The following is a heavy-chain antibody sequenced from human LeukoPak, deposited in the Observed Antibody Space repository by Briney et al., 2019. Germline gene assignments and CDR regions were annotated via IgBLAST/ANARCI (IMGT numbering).Heavy chain of an antibody. V-gene: IGHV3-23*01. CDR3: AKDRPLSDY. Sequence: GGSLRLSCAASGFTFSNYAVNWVRQAPGKGLEWVSGISSSGGSTYYADSVKGRFTISRDNSKNTLYLQMNSLRTEDTAVYYCAKDRPLSDYWGQGTLVTVSS. CDR2: ISSSGGST. J-gene: IGHJ4*02. CDR1: GFTFSNYA.